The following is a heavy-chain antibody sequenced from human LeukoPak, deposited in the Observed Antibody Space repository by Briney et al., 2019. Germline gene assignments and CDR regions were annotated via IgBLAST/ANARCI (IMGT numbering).Heavy chain of an antibody. CDR3: ARAYVHRIVYYYYMDV. D-gene: IGHD2-21*01. J-gene: IGHJ6*03. Sequence: SETLSLTCTVSGGSISSGGYYWSWIRQHPGKGLEWIGYIYYSGSTYYNPSLKSRVTISVDTSKNQFPLKLSSVTAADTAVYYCARAYVHRIVYYYYMDVWGKGTTVTVSS. CDR2: IYYSGST. V-gene: IGHV4-31*03. CDR1: GGSISSGGYY.